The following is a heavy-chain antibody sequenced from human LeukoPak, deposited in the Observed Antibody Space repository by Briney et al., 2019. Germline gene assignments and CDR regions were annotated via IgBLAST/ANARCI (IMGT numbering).Heavy chain of an antibody. V-gene: IGHV3-7*01. J-gene: IGHJ4*02. CDR2: IKQDGSEK. D-gene: IGHD1-26*01. Sequence: GGSLRLSCAASGFTFSSYWMSWVRQAPGKGLEWVANIKQDGSEKYYVDSVKGRFTISRDNAKNSLYLQMNSLRAEDTAVYYCARDLRGEWELPDYWGQGTLVTVSP. CDR1: GFTFSSYW. CDR3: ARDLRGEWELPDY.